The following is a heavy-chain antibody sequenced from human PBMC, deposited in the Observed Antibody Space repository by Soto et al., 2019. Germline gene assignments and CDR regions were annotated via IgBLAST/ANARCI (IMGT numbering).Heavy chain of an antibody. CDR3: ARHHPFSAAGTFDY. Sequence: QVQLQESGPRLVKPSETLSLTCNVSGASIRSFYWSWIRQSPGMGPEWIVYFYYDGSTIYNPSLESRVSLLVDTSKNQFSLKLTSVTAADTAVYYCARHHPFSAAGTFDYWGLGTLVTVSS. V-gene: IGHV4-59*08. CDR2: FYYDGST. J-gene: IGHJ4*02. CDR1: GASIRSFY. D-gene: IGHD6-25*01.